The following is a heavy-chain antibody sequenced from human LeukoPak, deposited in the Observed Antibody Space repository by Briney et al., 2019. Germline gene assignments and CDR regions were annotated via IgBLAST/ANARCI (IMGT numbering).Heavy chain of an antibody. CDR2: IIPIFGTA. Sequence: ASVKVSCKASGGTFSSYAISWVRQAPGQGLEWMGGIIPIFGTANYAQKFQGRVTITTDESTSTAYMELSSLRSEDTAVYYCASMNFDWLLRMYYFDYWGQGTLVTVSS. J-gene: IGHJ4*02. V-gene: IGHV1-69*05. CDR1: GGTFSSYA. D-gene: IGHD3-9*01. CDR3: ASMNFDWLLRMYYFDY.